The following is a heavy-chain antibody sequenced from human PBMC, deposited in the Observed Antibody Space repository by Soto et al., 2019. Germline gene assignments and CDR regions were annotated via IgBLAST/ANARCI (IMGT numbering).Heavy chain of an antibody. CDR3: GGLWFGELLSPP. D-gene: IGHD3-10*01. J-gene: IGHJ5*02. CDR1: GGSIGSSNW. Sequence: PSETLSLTCAVSGGSIGSSNWWSWVRQPPGKGLEWIGEIYHSGSTNYNPSLKSRVTISVDKSKNQFSLKLSSVTAADTAVYYCGGLWFGELLSPPWGQGTLVTVSS. CDR2: IYHSGST. V-gene: IGHV4-4*02.